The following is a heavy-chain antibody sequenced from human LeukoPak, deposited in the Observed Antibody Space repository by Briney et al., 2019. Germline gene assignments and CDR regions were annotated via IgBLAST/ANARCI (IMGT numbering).Heavy chain of an antibody. J-gene: IGHJ4*02. CDR2: TSYDGSNK. Sequence: GRSLRLSCAASGFTFNSYGMHWVRQAPGKGLEWVAVTSYDGSNKYYADSVKGRFTISRDNSKNTLYLQMNSLRAEDTAVYYCAKGEYYYDSSGYPYYFDYWGQGTPVTVSS. CDR1: GFTFNSYG. V-gene: IGHV3-30*18. D-gene: IGHD3-22*01. CDR3: AKGEYYYDSSGYPYYFDY.